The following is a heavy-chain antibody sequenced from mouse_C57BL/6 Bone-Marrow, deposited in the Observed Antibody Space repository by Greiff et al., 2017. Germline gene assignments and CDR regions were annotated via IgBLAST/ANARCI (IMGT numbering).Heavy chain of an antibody. V-gene: IGHV5-12*01. CDR2: ISNGGGST. CDR3: ARHSNYAWFAY. CDR1: GFTFSDYY. Sequence: EVQVVESGGGLVQPGGSLKLSCAASGFTFSDYYMYWVRQTPEKRLEWVAYISNGGGSTYYPDTVKGRFTISRDNAKNTLYLQMSRLKSEDTAMYYCARHSNYAWFAYWGQGTLVTVSA. D-gene: IGHD2-5*01. J-gene: IGHJ3*01.